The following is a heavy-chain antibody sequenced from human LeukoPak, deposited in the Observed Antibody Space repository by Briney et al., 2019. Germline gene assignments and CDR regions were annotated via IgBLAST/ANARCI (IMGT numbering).Heavy chain of an antibody. CDR3: ARGKIVVVPAAHLDY. D-gene: IGHD2-2*01. Sequence: PSEILSLTCTVSGGSISSGGYYWSWIRQHPGKGLEWIGYIYYSGSTYYNPSLKSRVTISVDTSKNQFSLKLSSVTAADTAVYYCARGKIVVVPAAHLDYWGQGTLVTVSS. CDR1: GGSISSGGYY. V-gene: IGHV4-31*03. CDR2: IYYSGST. J-gene: IGHJ4*02.